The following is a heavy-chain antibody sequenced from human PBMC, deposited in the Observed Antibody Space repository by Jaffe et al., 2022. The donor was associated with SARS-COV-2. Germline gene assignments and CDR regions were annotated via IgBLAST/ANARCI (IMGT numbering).Heavy chain of an antibody. CDR2: IIPIFGTA. Sequence: QVQLVQSGAEVKKPGSSVKVSCKASGGTFSSYAISWVRQAPGQGLEWMGGIIPIFGTANYAQKFQGRVTITADESTSTAYMELSSLRSEDTAVYYCAREKEGEYCSGGSCYVGMDVWGQGTTVTVSS. CDR1: GGTFSSYA. CDR3: AREKEGEYCSGGSCYVGMDV. J-gene: IGHJ6*02. D-gene: IGHD2-15*01. V-gene: IGHV1-69*01.